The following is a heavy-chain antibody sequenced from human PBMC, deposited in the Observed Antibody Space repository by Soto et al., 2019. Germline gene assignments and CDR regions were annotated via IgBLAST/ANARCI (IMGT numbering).Heavy chain of an antibody. CDR2: IYYSGST. V-gene: IGHV4-39*01. CDR1: GGSISSSSYY. Sequence: SETLSLTCTVSGGSISSSSYYWGWIRQPPGKGLEWIGSIYYSGSTYYNPSLKSRVTISVDTSKNQFSLKLSSVTAADTAVYYCARRGSSSWYGYRGQGTLVTVSS. D-gene: IGHD6-13*01. CDR3: ARRGSSSWYGY. J-gene: IGHJ4*02.